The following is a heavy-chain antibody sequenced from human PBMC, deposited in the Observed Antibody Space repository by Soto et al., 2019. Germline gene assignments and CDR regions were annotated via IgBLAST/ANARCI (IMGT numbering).Heavy chain of an antibody. D-gene: IGHD3-10*01. CDR3: ARDYGTH. CDR1: GSPITSYY. Sequence: QVRLQEAGPGLVKPSETLSLTCSVSGSPITSYYWSLIRQPPGKGLEWSGYIFYTGTTNYNPSLTSRLTVSLDPSKKQCSLILTSVTAAVTAVYYRARDYGTHWGQGALVTVPS. V-gene: IGHV4-59*01. J-gene: IGHJ4*02. CDR2: IFYTGTT.